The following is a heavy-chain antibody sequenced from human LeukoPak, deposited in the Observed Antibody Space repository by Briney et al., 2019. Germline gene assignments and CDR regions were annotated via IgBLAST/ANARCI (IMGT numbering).Heavy chain of an antibody. J-gene: IGHJ4*02. V-gene: IGHV1-18*01. CDR1: GYTFTSYG. CDR3: ARDKENPKGGCSSTSCYYPPAFDY. Sequence: GASVKVSCKASGYTFTSYGISWVRQAPGQGLEWMGWISAYNGNTNYAQKLQGRVTMTRDTSTSTVYMELSSLRSEDTAVYYCARDKENPKGGCSSTSCYYPPAFDYWGQGTLVTVSP. CDR2: ISAYNGNT. D-gene: IGHD2-2*01.